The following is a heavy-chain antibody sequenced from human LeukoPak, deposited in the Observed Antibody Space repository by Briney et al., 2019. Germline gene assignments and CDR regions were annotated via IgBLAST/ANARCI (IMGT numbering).Heavy chain of an antibody. Sequence: GGSLRLSCAASGFTFSTYNMNWVRQAPGKGLEWVSYISSSSSTIYYADSVKGRFTISRDNANNSLYLQMNSLRVEDTAVYYCARVRLGESSIADYWGQGTLVTVSS. D-gene: IGHD3-16*01. V-gene: IGHV3-48*01. CDR2: ISSSSSTI. CDR1: GFTFSTYN. J-gene: IGHJ4*02. CDR3: ARVRLGESSIADY.